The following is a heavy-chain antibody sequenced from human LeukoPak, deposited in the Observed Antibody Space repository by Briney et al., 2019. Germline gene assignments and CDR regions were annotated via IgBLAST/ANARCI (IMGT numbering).Heavy chain of an antibody. D-gene: IGHD3-22*01. J-gene: IGHJ4*02. CDR3: AREYYYDSSGYSLDY. Sequence: GGSLRLSCAASGFTFSSYAMHWVRQAPGKGLERVTVISYDGSNKYYADSVKGRFTISRDNSKNTLYLQMNSLRAEDTAVYYCAREYYYDSSGYSLDYWGQGTLVTVSS. CDR2: ISYDGSNK. CDR1: GFTFSSYA. V-gene: IGHV3-30*04.